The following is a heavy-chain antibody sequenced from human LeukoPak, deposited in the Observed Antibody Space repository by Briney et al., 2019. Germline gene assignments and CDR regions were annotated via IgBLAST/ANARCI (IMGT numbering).Heavy chain of an antibody. CDR2: INTNTGNP. J-gene: IGHJ3*02. CDR3: ARSSSWYGLNAFDM. Sequence: ASVKVSCKASGYTFTGYYMHWVRQAPGQGLEWMGWINTNTGNPTYVQGFTGRFVFSLDTSVSTTFLQISSLKAEDTAVYYCARSSSWYGLNAFDMWGQGTMVTVSS. V-gene: IGHV7-4-1*02. CDR1: GYTFTGYY. D-gene: IGHD6-13*01.